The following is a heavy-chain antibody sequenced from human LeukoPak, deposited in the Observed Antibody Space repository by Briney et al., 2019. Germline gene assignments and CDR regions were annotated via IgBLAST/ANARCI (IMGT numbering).Heavy chain of an antibody. CDR1: GGSISSGSYY. J-gene: IGHJ4*02. D-gene: IGHD4-11*01. Sequence: SETLSLTCTVSGGSISSGSYYWSWIRQPAGKGLEWIGRIYTSGSTNYNPSLKSRVTISVDMSKNQFSLKLSSVTAADTAVYYCARFDYTHFDYWGQGTLVTVSS. CDR2: IYTSGST. CDR3: ARFDYTHFDY. V-gene: IGHV4-61*02.